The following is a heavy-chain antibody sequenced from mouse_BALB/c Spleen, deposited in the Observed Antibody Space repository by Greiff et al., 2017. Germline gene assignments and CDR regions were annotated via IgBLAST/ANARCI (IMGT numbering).Heavy chain of an antibody. J-gene: IGHJ3*01. CDR2: INPSTGYT. V-gene: IGHV1-7*01. Sequence: QVQLQQSGADLAKPGASVKMSCKASGYTFTSYWMHWVKQRPGQGLEWIGYINPSTGYTEYNQKFKDKATLTADKSSSTAYMQLSSLTSEDSAVYYCAREGFAYWGQGTLVTVSA. CDR1: GYTFTSYW. CDR3: AREGFAY.